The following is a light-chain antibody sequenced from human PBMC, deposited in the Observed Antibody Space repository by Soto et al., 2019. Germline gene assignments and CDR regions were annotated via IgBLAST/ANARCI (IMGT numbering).Light chain of an antibody. V-gene: IGKV3-20*01. J-gene: IGKJ4*01. CDR1: QSVSSSY. Sequence: EIVLTQSPGTLSLSPGERATLSCRASQSVSSSYLAWYQQKPGQPPRLLIYGASSRATGIPDRLRGSGSGTDFTLTITRLEREEFAVYYGQHYRTSLGGGTKVEIK. CDR2: GAS. CDR3: QHYRTS.